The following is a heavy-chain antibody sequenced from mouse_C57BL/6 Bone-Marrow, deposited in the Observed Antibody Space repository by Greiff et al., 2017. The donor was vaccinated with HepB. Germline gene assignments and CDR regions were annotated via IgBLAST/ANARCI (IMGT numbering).Heavy chain of an antibody. J-gene: IGHJ2*01. Sequence: EVHLVESGGGLVQPGGSLSLSCAASGFTFTDYYMSWVRQPPGKALEWLGFIRNKANGYTTEYSASVKGRFTISRDNSQSILYLQMNALRAEDSATYYCARFLYYGSFDYWGQGTTLTVSS. V-gene: IGHV7-3*01. CDR2: IRNKANGYTT. CDR1: GFTFTDYY. D-gene: IGHD1-1*01. CDR3: ARFLYYGSFDY.